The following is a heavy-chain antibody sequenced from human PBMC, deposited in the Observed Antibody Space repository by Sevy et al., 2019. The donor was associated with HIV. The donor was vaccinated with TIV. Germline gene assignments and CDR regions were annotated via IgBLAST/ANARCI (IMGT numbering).Heavy chain of an antibody. Sequence: ASVKVSCKVSGNTLTGLSMNWVRQAPGEGLEWMGTFDPEDGRIMYAQKFQGRVTMTEDTSTDTAYMELSSLRSEDTAVDYCATTKDYYDNSGYPFDYWGQGTLVTVSS. D-gene: IGHD3-22*01. CDR3: ATTKDYYDNSGYPFDY. CDR2: FDPEDGRI. CDR1: GNTLTGLS. J-gene: IGHJ4*02. V-gene: IGHV1-24*01.